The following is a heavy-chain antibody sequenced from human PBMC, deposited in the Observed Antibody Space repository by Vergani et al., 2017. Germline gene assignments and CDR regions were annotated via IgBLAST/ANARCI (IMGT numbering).Heavy chain of an antibody. J-gene: IGHJ3*02. Sequence: QVHLVEYGGGVVQSGRSLRLSCVVSGFTSSYYGMHWVRQAPGKGLEWLAVISYDGTQKYYAVSVKGRFTISRDNSKNTLYLQMNSLRAEDTAVYYCAKGPYYYGSGSYYSSGGAFDIWSQGTMVTVSS. V-gene: IGHV3-30*18. CDR1: GFTSSYYG. CDR3: AKGPYYYGSGSYYSSGGAFDI. D-gene: IGHD3-10*01. CDR2: ISYDGTQK.